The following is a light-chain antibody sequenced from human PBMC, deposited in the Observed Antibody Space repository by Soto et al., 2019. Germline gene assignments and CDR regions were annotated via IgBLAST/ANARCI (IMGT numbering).Light chain of an antibody. CDR1: LSVSSSY. Sequence: EIVLTQSPDTLYLSPGERATLSCRASLSVSSSYLAWYQQKPGQAPSLLIYGASSRATGITDRFSGSGSGTDVTLTISRLEPEDFAVYYCQQYGNSPPYTFGQGTKLEIK. J-gene: IGKJ2*01. CDR2: GAS. V-gene: IGKV3-20*01. CDR3: QQYGNSPPYT.